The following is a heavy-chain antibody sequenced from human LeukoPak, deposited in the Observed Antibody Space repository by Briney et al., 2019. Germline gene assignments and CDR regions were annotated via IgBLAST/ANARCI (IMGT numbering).Heavy chain of an antibody. CDR3: ARGREYCSSTSCRDAFDI. D-gene: IGHD2-2*01. Sequence: SGGSLRLSCAASGFTFSSYGMHWVRQASGKGLEWVAVIWYDGSNKYYADSVKGRFTISRDNSKNTLYLQMNSLRAEDTAVYYCARGREYCSSTSCRDAFDIWGLGTMVTVSS. CDR2: IWYDGSNK. J-gene: IGHJ3*02. CDR1: GFTFSSYG. V-gene: IGHV3-33*01.